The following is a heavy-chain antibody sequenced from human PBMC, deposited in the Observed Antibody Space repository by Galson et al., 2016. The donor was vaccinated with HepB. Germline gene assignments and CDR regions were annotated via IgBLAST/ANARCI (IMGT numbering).Heavy chain of an antibody. Sequence: SETLSLTCTVSGGSISTYYWSWIRQPPGKGLEWIGYIYYSGSTNYNPSLRSRVTISVDTSNNQFSLQLSSVTAADTAVYYCAGVDTSGYYDLFDPWGQGTLVTVSS. J-gene: IGHJ5*02. CDR2: IYYSGST. V-gene: IGHV4-59*01. CDR1: GGSISTYY. CDR3: AGVDTSGYYDLFDP. D-gene: IGHD3-22*01.